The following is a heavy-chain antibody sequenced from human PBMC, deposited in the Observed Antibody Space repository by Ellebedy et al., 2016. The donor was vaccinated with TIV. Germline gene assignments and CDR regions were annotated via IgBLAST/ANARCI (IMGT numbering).Heavy chain of an antibody. CDR1: GFSFSSYA. CDR3: ARRMAAAAGTRVAFYLDL. V-gene: IGHV3-64D*08. Sequence: PGGSLRLSCSASGFSFSSYAMHWVRQAPGKALEYVSSISTNGVDTYYADSVKGRFTISRDNSKDTLYLQMSSLRADETAVYYCARRMAAAAGTRVAFYLDLWGRGSLATVSS. D-gene: IGHD6-13*01. CDR2: ISTNGVDT. J-gene: IGHJ2*01.